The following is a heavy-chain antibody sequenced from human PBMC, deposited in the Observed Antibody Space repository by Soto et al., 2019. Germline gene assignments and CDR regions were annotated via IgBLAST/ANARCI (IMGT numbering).Heavy chain of an antibody. CDR1: GGSFSGYY. CDR3: ARCMQHTTYYYDGMDV. CDR2: INHSGST. Sequence: QVQLQQWGAGLLKPSETLSLTCAVYGGSFSGYYWSWIRQPPGKGLEWIGEINHSGSTNYNPSLKCRVTISVDTSKNQFSLKLSSVTAADTAVYYCARCMQHTTYYYDGMDVWGQGTTVTVSS. V-gene: IGHV4-34*01. D-gene: IGHD2-21*01. J-gene: IGHJ6*02.